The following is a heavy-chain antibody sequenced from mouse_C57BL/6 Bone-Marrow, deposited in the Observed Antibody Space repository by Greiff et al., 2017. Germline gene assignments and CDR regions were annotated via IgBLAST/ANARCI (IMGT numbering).Heavy chain of an antibody. CDR1: GFTFSDFY. V-gene: IGHV7-1*01. J-gene: IGHJ2*01. Sequence: EVKLMESGGGLVQSGRSLRLSCATSGFTFSDFYMEWVRQAPGKGLEWIAASRNKANDYTTEYSASVQGRFIVSRDTSQSILYLQMNALRAEDTAIYYCARDLGRGYFDYWGQGTTLTVSS. CDR3: ARDLGRGYFDY. CDR2: SRNKANDYTT. D-gene: IGHD4-1*01.